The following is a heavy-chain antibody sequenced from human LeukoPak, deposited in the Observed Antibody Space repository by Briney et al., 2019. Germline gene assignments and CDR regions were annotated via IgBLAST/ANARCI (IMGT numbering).Heavy chain of an antibody. J-gene: IGHJ5*02. V-gene: IGHV3-21*01. CDR2: ISSSSSYI. CDR3: ARDFEYSSLGGQFDP. D-gene: IGHD6-6*01. CDR1: GFTFSSYS. Sequence: PGGSLRLSCAASGFTFSSYSMNWVRQAPGKGPEWVSSISSSSSYIYYADSVKGRFTISRDNAKNSLYLQMNSLRAEDTAVYYCARDFEYSSLGGQFDPWGQGTLVTVSS.